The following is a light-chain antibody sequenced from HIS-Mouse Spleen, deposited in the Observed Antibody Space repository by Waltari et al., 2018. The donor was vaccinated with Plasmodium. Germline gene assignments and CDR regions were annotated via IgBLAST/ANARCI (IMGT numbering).Light chain of an antibody. CDR1: QSVSSN. Sequence: EIVITQSPATLSVSLGERATLSCRASQSVSSNLAWYQQKPGQAPRLLIYGAYTRATGIPARFSGSGSGTEFTLTISSLQSEDFAVYYCQQYNNWSFTFGPGTKVDIK. J-gene: IGKJ3*01. V-gene: IGKV3-15*01. CDR2: GAY. CDR3: QQYNNWSFT.